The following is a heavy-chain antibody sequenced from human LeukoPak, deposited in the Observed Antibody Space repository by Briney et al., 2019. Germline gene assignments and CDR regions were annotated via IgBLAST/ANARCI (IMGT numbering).Heavy chain of an antibody. CDR2: ISGSGGST. J-gene: IGHJ4*02. D-gene: IGHD3-16*02. Sequence: AGGSLRLSCAASGFTFSSYAMSWVRQAPGKGLEWVSAISGSGGSTYYADSVKGRFTISRDNSKNTLYLQMNSLRAEDTAVYYCAKSESFSPVSPFDYWGQGTLVTVSS. CDR1: GFTFSSYA. V-gene: IGHV3-23*01. CDR3: AKSESFSPVSPFDY.